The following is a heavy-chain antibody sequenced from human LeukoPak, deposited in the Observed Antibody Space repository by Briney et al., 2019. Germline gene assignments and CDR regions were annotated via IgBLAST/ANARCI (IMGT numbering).Heavy chain of an antibody. CDR3: ARGRGSGSYPHDY. Sequence: SETLSLTCGLAGYSSSSAHYWGWIRQPPGKELESSGSIYHSGPTYYNPSLKSRVTISVDTSKNQFSLKLSSVTAADTAVYYCARGRGSGSYPHDYWGQGTLVTVSS. CDR1: GYSSSSAHY. D-gene: IGHD3-10*01. CDR2: IYHSGPT. J-gene: IGHJ4*02. V-gene: IGHV4-38-2*01.